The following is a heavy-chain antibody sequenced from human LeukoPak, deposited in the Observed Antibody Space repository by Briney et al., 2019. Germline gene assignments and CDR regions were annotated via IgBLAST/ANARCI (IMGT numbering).Heavy chain of an antibody. D-gene: IGHD1-14*01. J-gene: IGHJ6*02. CDR1: GYTFTGYY. CDR3: ARDRPGTAYTYGVDV. CDR2: INPNSGGT. Sequence: ASVKVSCKASGYTFTGYYMHWVRQAPGQGLEWMGWINPNSGGTNYAQKFQGRVTMTRDTSISTAYMELSRLRSDDTAVYYCARDRPGTAYTYGVDVWGQGTTVTVSS. V-gene: IGHV1-2*02.